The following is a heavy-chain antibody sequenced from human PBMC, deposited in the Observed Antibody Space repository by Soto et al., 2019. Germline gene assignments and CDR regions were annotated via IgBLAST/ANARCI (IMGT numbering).Heavy chain of an antibody. V-gene: IGHV3-72*01. CDR2: TRNKAKSYTT. D-gene: IGHD3-22*01. J-gene: IGHJ4*02. CDR3: VRVSNDYYFDY. Sequence: GGPLRLSCAASGFIFRDHYMDWVRQAPGKGLEWVGRTRNKAKSYTTEYAASVKGRFTISRDNSKNSLSLQMNSLKTEDTAVYYCVRVSNDYYFDYWGQGT. CDR1: GFIFRDHY.